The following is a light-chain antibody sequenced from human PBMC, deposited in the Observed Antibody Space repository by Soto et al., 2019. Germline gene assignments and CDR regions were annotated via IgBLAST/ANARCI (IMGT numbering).Light chain of an antibody. J-gene: IGKJ4*01. V-gene: IGKV3-20*01. Sequence: EIVLTQSPGTLSLSPGERATLSCRASQSVNSRYLAWYQQKPGQAPRLLIYGASSRATGIPNRFSGSGSATDFTLTISRLEPEDFAVFYCQYYSGSQTFGGGTKVEIK. CDR1: QSVNSRY. CDR3: QYYSGSQT. CDR2: GAS.